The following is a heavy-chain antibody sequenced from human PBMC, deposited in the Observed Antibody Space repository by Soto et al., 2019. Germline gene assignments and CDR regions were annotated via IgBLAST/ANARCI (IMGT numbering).Heavy chain of an antibody. Sequence: VPLVESGGGLVQPGGSLRLSCVASGFTFNSYSMNWVRQAPGKGLEWISYINSGSTSVFYADSVKGRFTISRDNAKNSLYLQMNSLRAEDTAVYYCASSASPDAYWGQGTLVTVSS. D-gene: IGHD1-26*01. V-gene: IGHV3-48*01. CDR3: ASSASPDAY. J-gene: IGHJ4*02. CDR1: GFTFNSYS. CDR2: INSGSTSV.